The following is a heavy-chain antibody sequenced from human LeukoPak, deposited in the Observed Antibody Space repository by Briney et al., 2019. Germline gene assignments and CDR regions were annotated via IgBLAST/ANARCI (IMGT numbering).Heavy chain of an antibody. Sequence: GGSLRLSCAASGFTFSTYSMNWVRQAPGKGLEWVSYISSSGSYIYYADSVKGRFTISRDNAKNSLYLQMNSLRAEDTAVYYCARDSRQLWPFDYWGKGTLVTVSS. V-gene: IGHV3-21*06. CDR3: ARDSRQLWPFDY. CDR2: ISSSGSYI. J-gene: IGHJ4*02. D-gene: IGHD5-18*01. CDR1: GFTFSTYS.